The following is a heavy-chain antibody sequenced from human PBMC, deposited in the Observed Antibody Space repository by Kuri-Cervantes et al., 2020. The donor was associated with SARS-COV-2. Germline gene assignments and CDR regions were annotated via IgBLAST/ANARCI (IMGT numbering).Heavy chain of an antibody. J-gene: IGHJ4*02. CDR2: IDPSDSYT. Sequence: GESLMISCKGSGYSFTSYWIRWVRQMPGKGLEWMGRIDPSDSYTNYSPSFQGHVTISADKSISTAYLQWSSLKASDTAMYYCARDSIAARPRVFGGYWGQGPLVPVSS. CDR3: ARDSIAARPRVFGGY. D-gene: IGHD6-6*01. V-gene: IGHV5-10-1*01. CDR1: GYSFTSYW.